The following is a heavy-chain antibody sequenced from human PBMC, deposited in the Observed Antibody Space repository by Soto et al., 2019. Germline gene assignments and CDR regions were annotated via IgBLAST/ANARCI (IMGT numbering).Heavy chain of an antibody. CDR1: GGSFSCYY. J-gene: IGHJ3*01. CDR3: ARGFRPYYGSGSP. Sequence: PLETLSLTCAVYGGSFSCYYLSWIRQPPGKGLEWIGEINHSGSTNYNPPLKSRVTISVDTSKNQFSLKLSSVTAADTAVYYCARGFRPYYGSGSPWGQGTMVTVSS. V-gene: IGHV4-34*01. CDR2: INHSGST. D-gene: IGHD3-10*01.